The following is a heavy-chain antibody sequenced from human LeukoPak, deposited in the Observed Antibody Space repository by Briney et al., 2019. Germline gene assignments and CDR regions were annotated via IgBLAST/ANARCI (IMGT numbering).Heavy chain of an antibody. V-gene: IGHV4-34*01. CDR1: GGSFSGYY. J-gene: IGHJ4*02. Sequence: NPSETLSLTCAVYGGSFSGYYWSWIRQPPGKGLEWIGEINHSGSTNYNPSLKSRVTISVDTSKNQFSLKLSSVTAADPAVYYCARGSVRYSSSWYSIVSYYFDYWGQGTLVTVSS. CDR2: INHSGST. D-gene: IGHD6-13*01. CDR3: ARGSVRYSSSWYSIVSYYFDY.